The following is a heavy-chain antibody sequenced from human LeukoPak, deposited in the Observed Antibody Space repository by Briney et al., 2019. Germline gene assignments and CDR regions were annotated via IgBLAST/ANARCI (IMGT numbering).Heavy chain of an antibody. CDR3: ARAMYYYDSSGYYFLDAFDI. CDR2: INPNSCDT. V-gene: IGHV1-2*02. CDR1: GYTFTGYY. J-gene: IGHJ3*02. D-gene: IGHD3-22*01. Sequence: ASVKVSCKASGYTFTGYYMHWVRQAPGQGLEWMGLINPNSCDTNYVHKFQGRVTMTRDTSISTAYVELRRLRSDDRAVYYCARAMYYYDSSGYYFLDAFDIWGQGTMVTVSS.